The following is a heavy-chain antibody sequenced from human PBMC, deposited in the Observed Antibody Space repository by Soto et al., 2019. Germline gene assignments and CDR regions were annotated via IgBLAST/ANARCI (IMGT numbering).Heavy chain of an antibody. CDR1: GGSISSYY. D-gene: IGHD2-21*02. V-gene: IGHV4-59*01. Sequence: PSETLSLTCTVSGGSISSYYWSWIRQPPGKGLEWIGYIYYSGSTNYNPSLKSRVTISVDTSKNQFSLKLSSVTAADTAVYYCERVGVTPLYYYGMEVWGQGTTVTVSS. CDR3: ERVGVTPLYYYGMEV. CDR2: IYYSGST. J-gene: IGHJ6*02.